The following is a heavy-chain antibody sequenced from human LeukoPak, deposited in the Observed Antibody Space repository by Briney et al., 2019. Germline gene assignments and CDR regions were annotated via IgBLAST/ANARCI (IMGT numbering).Heavy chain of an antibody. V-gene: IGHV4-34*01. Sequence: SETLSLTCAVYGGSFSDYYWTWIRQPPGKGLEWIGEINHSGSPNNNPSLKSRVTISVDTSKNQFSLKLSSVTAADTAVYYCARGHRWILTGYYYPSYRYGMDVWGQGTTVTVSS. D-gene: IGHD3-9*01. CDR1: GGSFSDYY. CDR3: ARGHRWILTGYYYPSYRYGMDV. CDR2: INHSGSP. J-gene: IGHJ6*02.